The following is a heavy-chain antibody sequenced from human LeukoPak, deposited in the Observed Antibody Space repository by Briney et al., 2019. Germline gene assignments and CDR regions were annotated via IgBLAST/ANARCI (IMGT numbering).Heavy chain of an antibody. CDR3: AKVLHYYDSSPGG. D-gene: IGHD3-22*01. J-gene: IGHJ4*02. Sequence: GRSLRLSCAASGFTFSSYAMSWVRQAPGKGLEWVSAISGSGGSTYYADSVKGRFTISRGNSKNTLYLQMNSLRAEDTAVYYCAKVLHYYDSSPGGWGQGTLVTVSS. CDR2: ISGSGGST. CDR1: GFTFSSYA. V-gene: IGHV3-23*01.